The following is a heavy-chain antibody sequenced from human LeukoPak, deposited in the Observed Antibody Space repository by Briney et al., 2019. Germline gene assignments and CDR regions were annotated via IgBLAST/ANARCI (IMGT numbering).Heavy chain of an antibody. J-gene: IGHJ4*02. Sequence: GGSLRLSCAASGFTFSSYGMHWVRHAPGKGLEWVAVIWYDGSNKYYADSVKGRFTISRDNSKNTLYLQMNSLRAEDTAVYYCATGGAFGGVTWDYWGQGTLVTVSS. CDR2: IWYDGSNK. CDR1: GFTFSSYG. CDR3: ATGGAFGGVTWDY. D-gene: IGHD3-16*01. V-gene: IGHV3-33*01.